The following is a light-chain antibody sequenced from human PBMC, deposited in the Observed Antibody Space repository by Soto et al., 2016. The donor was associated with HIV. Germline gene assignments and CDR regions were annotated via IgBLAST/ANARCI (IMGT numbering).Light chain of an antibody. V-gene: IGKV1-9*01. CDR3: LQHNSYPFT. CDR2: AAS. CDR1: QGISSY. Sequence: DIQLTQSPSFLSASVGDRVTITCRASQGISSYLAWYQQKPGKAPKLLIYAASTLQSGVPSRFSGSGSGTEFTLTISSLQPEDFATYYCLQHNSYPFTFGPGTKVD. J-gene: IGKJ3*01.